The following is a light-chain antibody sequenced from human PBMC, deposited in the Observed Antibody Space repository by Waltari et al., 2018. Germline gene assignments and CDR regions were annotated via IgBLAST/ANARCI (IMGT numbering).Light chain of an antibody. V-gene: IGLV2-11*01. CDR3: SSYSGTYTLL. J-gene: IGLJ3*02. CDR1: NYDVGYYNY. Sequence: QSALTQPRPVSESPGQSCPISCTGTNYDVGYYNYVSWYQNHPGKAPKPMIYDVTKRPSGVPDRFSGSKYGNTASLTISGLQAEDEADYYCSSYSGTYTLLFGGGTKLTVL. CDR2: DVT.